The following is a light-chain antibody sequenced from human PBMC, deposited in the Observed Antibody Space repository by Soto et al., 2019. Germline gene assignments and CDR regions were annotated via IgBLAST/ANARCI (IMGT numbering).Light chain of an antibody. Sequence: DIQMTQSPSSLSAYLGDRVTITCRASQGISNCLAWYQQKPGRLPKLLLFGASTLQSGVPARFSGSGSGTLFTLTINGLLPEDVATYYCQKYDRAPFTFGPGTKVDFK. J-gene: IGKJ3*01. V-gene: IGKV1-27*01. CDR2: GAS. CDR3: QKYDRAPFT. CDR1: QGISNC.